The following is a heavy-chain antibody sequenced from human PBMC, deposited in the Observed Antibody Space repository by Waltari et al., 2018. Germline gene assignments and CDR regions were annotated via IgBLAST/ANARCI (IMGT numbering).Heavy chain of an antibody. D-gene: IGHD3-3*01. CDR3: AHRLQNYYDGWSGGFLDY. Sequence: QITLKESGPTRVKPTQTLPLTCTFSGFSPSTSGVGVDWIRPPPGKALEWLAFIYWDGDKRYSPSLGSRLTIAKDTAKKQLVVTMTNIDPADTATYCCAHRLQNYYDGWSGGFLDYWGQGILITVSS. CDR1: GFSPSTSGVG. V-gene: IGHV2-5*02. J-gene: IGHJ4*02. CDR2: IYWDGDK.